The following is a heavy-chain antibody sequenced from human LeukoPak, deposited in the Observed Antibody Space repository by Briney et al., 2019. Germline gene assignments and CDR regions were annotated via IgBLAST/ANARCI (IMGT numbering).Heavy chain of an antibody. CDR1: GFTFDDYA. Sequence: GGSLRLSCTASGFTFDDYAMHWVRQAPGKGLEWVASISWNGGSIGYADSVKGRFTISRDDAKNSLYLQMNSLRPEDTALYYCAKDIAPPRSGTFDYWGQGTLVTVSS. CDR2: ISWNGGSI. CDR3: AKDIAPPRSGTFDY. D-gene: IGHD1-26*01. J-gene: IGHJ4*02. V-gene: IGHV3-9*01.